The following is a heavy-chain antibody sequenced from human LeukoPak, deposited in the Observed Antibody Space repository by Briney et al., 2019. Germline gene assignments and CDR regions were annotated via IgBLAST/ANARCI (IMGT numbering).Heavy chain of an antibody. CDR1: GGTFSSYA. V-gene: IGHV1-69*04. D-gene: IGHD6-19*01. J-gene: IGHJ4*02. CDR3: ASGDGAVAGNRY. Sequence: ASVKVSCKASGGTFSSYAISWVRQAPGQGLEWMGRIIPILGIANYAQKFQGRVTITADKSTSTAYMELSSLGSEDTAVYYCASGDGAVAGNRYWGQGTLVTVSS. CDR2: IIPILGIA.